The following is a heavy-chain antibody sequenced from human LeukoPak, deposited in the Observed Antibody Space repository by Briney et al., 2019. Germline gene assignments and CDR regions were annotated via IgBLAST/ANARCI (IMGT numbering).Heavy chain of an antibody. CDR1: GFTFSDYY. V-gene: IGHV3-53*01. CDR3: ARGKGRYFDWLLFEGLDY. CDR2: IYSGGST. J-gene: IGHJ4*02. Sequence: GGSLRLSCATSGFTFSDYYMSWVRQAPGKGLEWVSVIYSGGSTYYADSVKGRFTISRDNSKNTLYLQMNSLRAEDTAVYYCARGKGRYFDWLLFEGLDYWGQGTLVTVSS. D-gene: IGHD3-9*01.